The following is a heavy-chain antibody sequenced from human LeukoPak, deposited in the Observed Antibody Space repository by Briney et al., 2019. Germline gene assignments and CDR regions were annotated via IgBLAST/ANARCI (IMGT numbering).Heavy chain of an antibody. CDR1: GFTFSSYG. CDR2: IIGSGGST. Sequence: GGSLRLSCAASGFTFSSYGMSWVRQAPGKGREWVSAIIGSGGSTYCADSVKGRFTISRDNSKNTLSLQMNSLRAEDTAVYYCAKDPSQELRYFDWFDYWGQGTLVTVSS. CDR3: AKDPSQELRYFDWFDY. V-gene: IGHV3-23*01. D-gene: IGHD3-9*01. J-gene: IGHJ4*02.